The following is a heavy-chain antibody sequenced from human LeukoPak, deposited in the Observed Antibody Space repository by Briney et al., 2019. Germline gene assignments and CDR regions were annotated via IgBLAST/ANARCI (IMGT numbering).Heavy chain of an antibody. CDR3: ARHPVSSNYFDY. D-gene: IGHD4-11*01. V-gene: IGHV4-38-2*01. Sequence: PPETLSLTCAVSGYSISSGYYWGWIRQPPGKGLEWIGSIYYSGSTYYNPSLKSRVTISVDTSKNQFSLKLSSVTAADTAVYYCARHPVSSNYFDYWGQGTLVTVS. J-gene: IGHJ4*02. CDR2: IYYSGST. CDR1: GYSISSGYY.